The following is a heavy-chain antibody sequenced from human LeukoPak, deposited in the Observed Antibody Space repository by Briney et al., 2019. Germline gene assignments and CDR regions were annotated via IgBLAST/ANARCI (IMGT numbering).Heavy chain of an antibody. CDR1: GFPFTSYW. D-gene: IGHD2-2*01. Sequence: GGSLTLSCAASGFPFTSYWMTWVRQAPGKGLEWVARINQDGSEKYYLDSVKGRFTISRDNAKNTLYLQMNSLRAEDTAVYYCARDWYHAIDYWGQGALVTVSS. J-gene: IGHJ4*02. CDR2: INQDGSEK. CDR3: ARDWYHAIDY. V-gene: IGHV3-7*01.